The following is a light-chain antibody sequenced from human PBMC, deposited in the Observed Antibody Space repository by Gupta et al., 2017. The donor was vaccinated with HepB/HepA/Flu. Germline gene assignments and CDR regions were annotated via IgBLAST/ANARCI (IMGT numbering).Light chain of an antibody. CDR3: QVWDRSSNHVV. CDR2: YDS. Sequence: SYVLTQPPTVSVAPGKTAGIPCGGDDLRRKSVNWYQQKPGQAPVLVIYYDSARPSEIPERFSASNSGNMATLTISRVEAGDEADYYCQVWDRSSNHVVFGGGTKLTVL. J-gene: IGLJ2*01. CDR1: DLRRKS. V-gene: IGLV3-21*04.